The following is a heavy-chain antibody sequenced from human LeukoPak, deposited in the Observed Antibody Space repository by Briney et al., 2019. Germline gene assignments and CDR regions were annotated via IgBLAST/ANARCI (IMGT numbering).Heavy chain of an antibody. CDR3: ATDNDYVFAFGSDP. D-gene: IGHD3-16*01. Sequence: ASVKVSCKASGYTLTSYGFSWVRQAPGQGLEWMGWISAYNGNTDYPQNLQGRVTLTTDTSTSTAYMELRSLRSEDTALYYCATDNDYVFAFGSDPWGQGTLVTVSS. CDR1: GYTLTSYG. CDR2: ISAYNGNT. V-gene: IGHV1-18*01. J-gene: IGHJ5*02.